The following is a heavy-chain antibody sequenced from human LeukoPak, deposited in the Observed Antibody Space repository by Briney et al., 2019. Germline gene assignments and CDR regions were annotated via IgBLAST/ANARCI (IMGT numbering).Heavy chain of an antibody. J-gene: IGHJ4*02. CDR3: LRYLGPH. Sequence: GRSLRLSCAASGFTFSSYGMHWVRQAPGKGLEWVAVIPYDGSNKYYADSVKGPFTISRDNAKNTLYLQMNSLRDEDTAVYYCLRYLGPHWGPGTLVTVSS. CDR2: IPYDGSNK. V-gene: IGHV3-30*03. CDR1: GFTFSSYG.